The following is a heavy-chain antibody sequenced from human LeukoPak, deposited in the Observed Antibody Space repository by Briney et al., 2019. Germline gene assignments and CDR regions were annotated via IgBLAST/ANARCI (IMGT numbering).Heavy chain of an antibody. V-gene: IGHV4-39*01. Sequence: SETLSLTCTVSGGSISSSSYYWGWIRQPPGKGLEWIGIIYYSGSTYYNPSLKSRVTVSVDTSKNQFSLKLSSVTAADTAVYYCARLTNVDTAMVSSFDYWGQGTLVTVSS. J-gene: IGHJ4*02. CDR2: IYYSGST. CDR1: GGSISSSSYY. CDR3: ARLTNVDTAMVSSFDY. D-gene: IGHD5-18*01.